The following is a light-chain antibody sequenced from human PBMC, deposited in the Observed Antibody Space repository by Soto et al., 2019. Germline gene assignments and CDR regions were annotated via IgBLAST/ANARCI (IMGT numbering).Light chain of an antibody. CDR1: QSISTW. CDR2: KAS. Sequence: DIQMTQSPSTLSASVGDRVTITCRAGQSISTWLAWYQQKPGKAPKLLIYKASSLESGVPSRFSGSGSGTEFTLTISSLQPDDFATYYCQQYNTYPLTFGGGTKVDIK. J-gene: IGKJ4*01. CDR3: QQYNTYPLT. V-gene: IGKV1-5*03.